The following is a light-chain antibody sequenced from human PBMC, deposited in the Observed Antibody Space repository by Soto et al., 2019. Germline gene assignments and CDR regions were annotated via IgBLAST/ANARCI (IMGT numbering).Light chain of an antibody. CDR2: GAS. V-gene: IGKV3-20*01. CDR1: QSVSSSY. J-gene: IGKJ5*01. Sequence: EIVLTQSPGTLSLSPGERATLYCSASQSVSSSYLAWYQQKPGQAPRLLIYGASSRATGIPDRFSGSGSGTDFTLTISRLEPEDFAVYYCQQYGSSPRVTFGQGTRLEI. CDR3: QQYGSSPRVT.